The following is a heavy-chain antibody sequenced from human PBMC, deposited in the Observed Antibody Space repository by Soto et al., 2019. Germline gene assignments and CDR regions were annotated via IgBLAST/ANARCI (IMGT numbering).Heavy chain of an antibody. J-gene: IGHJ4*02. D-gene: IGHD3-10*01. CDR3: AKKVNSGSGSQFFDY. Sequence: GGSLSLSWAASGFTFSSFSMSWVRQAPGKGLEWVSGFSTGGDGGATYYADSVKGRFTISRDNSKNTLFLQMSSLRAEDTAIYYCAKKVNSGSGSQFFDYWGQGALVTVSS. CDR2: FSTGGDGGAT. CDR1: GFTFSSFS. V-gene: IGHV3-23*01.